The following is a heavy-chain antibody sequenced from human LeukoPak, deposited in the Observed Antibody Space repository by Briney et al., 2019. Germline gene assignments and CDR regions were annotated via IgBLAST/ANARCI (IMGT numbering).Heavy chain of an antibody. CDR1: GGSISSYY. D-gene: IGHD4-23*01. CDR2: IYYSGST. J-gene: IGHJ4*02. Sequence: SETLSLTCTVSGGSISSYYWSWIRQPPGKGLEWIGYIYYSGSTNYNPSLKSRVTISVDTSKNQFSLKLSSVTAADTAVYYCARDRGDGGLDYWGQGTLVTVSS. CDR3: ARDRGDGGLDY. V-gene: IGHV4-59*01.